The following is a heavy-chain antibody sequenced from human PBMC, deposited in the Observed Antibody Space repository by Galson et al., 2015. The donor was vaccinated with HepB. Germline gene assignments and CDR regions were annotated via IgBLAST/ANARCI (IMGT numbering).Heavy chain of an antibody. D-gene: IGHD2-2*01. V-gene: IGHV1-18*04. Sequence: SCKASCYSFTSYGISWVRQAPGQGLEWMGWNSAYNGNTLYAQNLKSRITMTTDTSSTTAYMELRSLRSDDTAVYYCARMDPLCTRTSCPFDYWGQGTLVTVSS. CDR3: ARMDPLCTRTSCPFDY. J-gene: IGHJ4*02. CDR2: NSAYNGNT. CDR1: CYSFTSYG.